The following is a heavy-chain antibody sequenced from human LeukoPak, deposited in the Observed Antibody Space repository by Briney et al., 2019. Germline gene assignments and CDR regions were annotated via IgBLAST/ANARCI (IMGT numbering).Heavy chain of an antibody. D-gene: IGHD1-26*01. V-gene: IGHV4-4*02. CDR1: GGSILTTNW. CDR3: ARESGAFCPFGF. Sequence: SETLSLTRAVSGGSILTTNWWSWVRQPPGKGLEWIGDVHLSGASNYNPSLKSRVSMSIDNSKNQLSLKLTSVTAADTAIYYCARESGAFCPFGFWGQGTLVTVSS. CDR2: VHLSGAS. J-gene: IGHJ4*02.